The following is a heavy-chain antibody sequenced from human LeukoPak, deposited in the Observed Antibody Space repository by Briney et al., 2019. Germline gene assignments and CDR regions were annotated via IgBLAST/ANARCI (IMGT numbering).Heavy chain of an antibody. J-gene: IGHJ4*02. CDR1: GYTFTSYG. CDR3: ARGQKMTTVTNFDY. D-gene: IGHD4-17*01. V-gene: IGHV1-18*01. Sequence: GASMKVFCKASGYTFTSYGISWVRQAPGQGLEWMGWISAYNGNTNYAQKLQGRVTMTTDTSTSTAYMELRSLRSDDTAVYYCARGQKMTTVTNFDYWGQGTLVTVSS. CDR2: ISAYNGNT.